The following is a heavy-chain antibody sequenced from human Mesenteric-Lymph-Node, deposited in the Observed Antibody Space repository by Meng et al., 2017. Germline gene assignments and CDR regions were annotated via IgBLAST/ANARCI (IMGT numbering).Heavy chain of an antibody. J-gene: IGHJ5*02. Sequence: QRQESGPGLVKPSGTLSLTCTVSGDSISSDIWWSWVRQPPGKGLEWIGSIGHSGFTYYTPSLKSRVAVSLDTSKSQFSLMLTSVTAADTAVYYCVRSSAWVRTGFDPWGQGTLVTASS. V-gene: IGHV4-38-2*02. CDR3: VRSSAWVRTGFDP. CDR1: GDSISSDIW. D-gene: IGHD6-19*01. CDR2: IGHSGFT.